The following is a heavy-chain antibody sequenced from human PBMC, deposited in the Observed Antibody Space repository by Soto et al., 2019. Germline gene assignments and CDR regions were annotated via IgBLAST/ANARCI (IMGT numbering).Heavy chain of an antibody. CDR2: TSYDGSNT. Sequence: QVQLVESGGGVIQPGTSLRLSCVGSGFIFRSYVIHWVRQAPGKGLEWVARTSYDGSNTYYDDYVKGRFTISRDNSRNEVDLQMDSLTLEYTALCYCARCGTTGGLDVWGQGTLVSVSS. CDR3: ARCGTTGGLDV. J-gene: IGHJ6*02. D-gene: IGHD3-16*01. V-gene: IGHV3-30*19. CDR1: GFIFRSYV.